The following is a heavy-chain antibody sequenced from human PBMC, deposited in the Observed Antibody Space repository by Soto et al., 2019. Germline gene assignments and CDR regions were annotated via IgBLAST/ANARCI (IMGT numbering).Heavy chain of an antibody. D-gene: IGHD5-12*01. V-gene: IGHV4-59*12. Sequence: SETLSLTYTVSGDNSGVYYWSWIRQPPGKGLEWIGYIYSSGSTNYNPSLKSRVTISLDTSKNLFSLDLSSVTAADTAVYYCARDTRDGYYFEYWGQGILVTVSS. CDR2: IYSSGST. J-gene: IGHJ4*02. CDR3: ARDTRDGYYFEY. CDR1: GDNSGVYY.